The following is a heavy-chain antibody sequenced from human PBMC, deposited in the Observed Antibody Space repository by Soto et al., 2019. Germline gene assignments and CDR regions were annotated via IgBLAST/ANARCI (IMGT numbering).Heavy chain of an antibody. CDR1: GYTFTSYY. CDR2: INPSGGST. V-gene: IGHV1-46*04. CDR3: AREAYRGRLLPGFYYYVMDV. Sequence: QVQLVQSGAEVKKPGASVKVSCKASGYTFTSYYMHWVRQAPGQGLEWMGIINPSGGSTSYAQKLQGRVTMTRDTSTSTVYRGVRSGRSEDTAVYYCAREAYRGRLLPGFYYYVMDVGGKGPTVTVSS. J-gene: IGHJ6*04. D-gene: IGHD1-26*01.